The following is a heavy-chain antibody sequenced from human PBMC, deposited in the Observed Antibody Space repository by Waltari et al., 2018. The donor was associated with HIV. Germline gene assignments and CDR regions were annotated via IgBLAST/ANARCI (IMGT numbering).Heavy chain of an antibody. J-gene: IGHJ5*02. D-gene: IGHD6-13*01. CDR2: ISSSGTVT. CDR3: ARDSRDNSWSLNFFDP. CDR1: GFTFNRYS. Sequence: EVQLVESGGGPVKPGGSLRLSCRASGFTFNRYSLNWVRQAPGKGMEWISTISSSGTVTHYADSVKGRLTISRDNANKSVYLQMNSLRAEDTAVYYCARDSRDNSWSLNFFDPWGQGTLVTVSS. V-gene: IGHV3-21*01.